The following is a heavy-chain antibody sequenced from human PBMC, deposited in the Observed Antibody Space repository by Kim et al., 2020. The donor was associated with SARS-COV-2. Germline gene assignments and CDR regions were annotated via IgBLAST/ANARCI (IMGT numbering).Heavy chain of an antibody. V-gene: IGHV3-74*01. D-gene: IGHD5-18*01. J-gene: IGHJ6*02. CDR3: ARAGGYSYGSVSQTWFYGMDV. Sequence: FTISRDNAKNTLYLQMNSLRAEDTAVYYCARAGGYSYGSVSQTWFYGMDVWGQGTTVTVSS.